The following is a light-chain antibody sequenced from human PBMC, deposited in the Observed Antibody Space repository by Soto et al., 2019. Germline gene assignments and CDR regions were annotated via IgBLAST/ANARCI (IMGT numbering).Light chain of an antibody. CDR3: QQTMTFPFA. CDR1: PVIGSW. V-gene: IGKV1D-12*01. Sequence: DIQMTQSPSSVSASVGDGVTITCRASPVIGSWLAWYQQKPGKAPKLLISAASTLQSGVPSRFSASGSGADFTLTINGLQPEDFASYYCQQTMTFPFAFGGGTKVEYK. J-gene: IGKJ4*01. CDR2: AAS.